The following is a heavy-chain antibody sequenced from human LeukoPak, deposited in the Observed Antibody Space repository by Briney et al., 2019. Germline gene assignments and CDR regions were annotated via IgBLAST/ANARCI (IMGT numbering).Heavy chain of an antibody. J-gene: IGHJ4*02. CDR3: ARGGEYPSRYSNTWSTFDY. D-gene: IGHD6-13*01. V-gene: IGHV4-59*01. Sequence: PLETLSLTCTVSGGSISSYHWSWIRQPPGKGLEWIGYIYYSGSTNYNPSLKSRVTISVDTSKNQFSLKLSSVTAADTAVYYCARGGEYPSRYSNTWSTFDYWGQGTLVSVSS. CDR2: IYYSGST. CDR1: GGSISSYH.